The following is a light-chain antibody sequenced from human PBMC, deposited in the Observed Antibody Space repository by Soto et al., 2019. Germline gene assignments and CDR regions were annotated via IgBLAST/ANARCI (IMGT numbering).Light chain of an antibody. CDR1: QSISSSY. CDR3: QQYGSSRFT. J-gene: IGKJ3*01. V-gene: IGKV3-20*01. CDR2: GAS. Sequence: EIVLTQSPGTLSLSPGERATLSCRASQSISSSYLAWYQQKPGQAPRLLVYGASSKPTGIPDRFSGSGSGTDFTLTISRLEPEDFAVYYCQQYGSSRFTFGPGTKVDIK.